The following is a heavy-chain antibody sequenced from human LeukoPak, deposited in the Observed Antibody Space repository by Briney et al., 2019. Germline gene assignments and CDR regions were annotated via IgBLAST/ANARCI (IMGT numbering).Heavy chain of an antibody. D-gene: IGHD3-10*01. J-gene: IGHJ5*02. V-gene: IGHV4-31*03. Sequence: PSETLSLTCTVSGGSITSGGYYWSWIRQHPGKGLEWFGYIYYSGSTYYNPSLRSRVTISIDTSKNLLSLNLTSVTAADTAVYYCARDRVRGVITYAGFDPWGQGTLVTVSS. CDR1: GGSITSGGYY. CDR2: IYYSGST. CDR3: ARDRVRGVITYAGFDP.